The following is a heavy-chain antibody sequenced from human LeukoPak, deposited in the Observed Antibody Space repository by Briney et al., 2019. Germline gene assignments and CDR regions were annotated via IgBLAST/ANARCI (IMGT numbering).Heavy chain of an antibody. V-gene: IGHV1-18*01. CDR2: ISAYNGNT. Sequence: GASVTVSCKASGGTFSSYAISWVRQAPGQGLEWMGWISAYNGNTNYAQKLQGRVTMTTDTSTSTAYMELSRLRSDDTAVYYCARGARSSSGSYYSDYWGQGTLVTVSS. D-gene: IGHD1-26*01. J-gene: IGHJ4*02. CDR1: GGTFSSYA. CDR3: ARGARSSSGSYYSDY.